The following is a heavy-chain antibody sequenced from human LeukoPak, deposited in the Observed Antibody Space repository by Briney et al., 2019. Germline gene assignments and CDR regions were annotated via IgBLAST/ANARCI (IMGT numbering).Heavy chain of an antibody. CDR2: LTWNADRT. CDR1: GFTFDDYT. V-gene: IGHV3-43*01. D-gene: IGHD2-15*01. Sequence: PGGSLRLSCAASGFTFDDYTMYWVRHPPGKGLEWVSLLTWNADRTYYADSVKGRFTISRDNSKNSLYLQMNSLKMWDTAWYYCARNIAVVATGGAFDYWGQGTLVTVSS. CDR3: ARNIAVVATGGAFDY. J-gene: IGHJ4*02.